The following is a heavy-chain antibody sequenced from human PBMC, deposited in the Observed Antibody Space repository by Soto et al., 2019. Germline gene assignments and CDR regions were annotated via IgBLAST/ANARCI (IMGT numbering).Heavy chain of an antibody. CDR3: SRQVIFPYYYYGMDV. Sequence: SVGSLRLSCAASGFNFSDYYMSWIRQAPGKGLVWVSRINSDGSSTGYADSVKGRFTISRDNAKNTLYLQMNSLRAEDTAVYYSSRQVIFPYYYYGMDVWGQGTTVTVS. D-gene: IGHD2-15*01. CDR1: GFNFSDYY. V-gene: IGHV3-74*01. CDR2: INSDGSST. J-gene: IGHJ6*02.